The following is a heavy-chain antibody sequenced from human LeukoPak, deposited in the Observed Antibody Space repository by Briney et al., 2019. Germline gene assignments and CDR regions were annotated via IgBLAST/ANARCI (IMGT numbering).Heavy chain of an antibody. Sequence: SETLSLTCTVSGGSISSYYWSWIRQPPGKGLEGIGYIYYSGSTNYNPSLKSRVTISVDTSKNQFSLKLSSVTAADTAVYYCARSYGSGSYWFDYWGQGTLVTVSS. V-gene: IGHV4-59*01. D-gene: IGHD3-10*01. CDR1: GGSISSYY. CDR2: IYYSGST. CDR3: ARSYGSGSYWFDY. J-gene: IGHJ4*02.